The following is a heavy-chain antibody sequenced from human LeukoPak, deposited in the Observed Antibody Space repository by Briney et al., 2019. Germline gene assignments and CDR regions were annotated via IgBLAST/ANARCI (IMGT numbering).Heavy chain of an antibody. CDR3: ARASSSYADY. D-gene: IGHD6-6*01. Sequence: PETLSLTCIVSGGSISSYFWSWIRQPPGKGLEWIGYIYYGGSTNYNPSLTSRVTISVDTSKHQFSLKLSSVTAADTAMYYCARASSSYADYWGQGTLVTVSS. CDR2: IYYGGST. CDR1: GGSISSYF. V-gene: IGHV4-59*01. J-gene: IGHJ4*02.